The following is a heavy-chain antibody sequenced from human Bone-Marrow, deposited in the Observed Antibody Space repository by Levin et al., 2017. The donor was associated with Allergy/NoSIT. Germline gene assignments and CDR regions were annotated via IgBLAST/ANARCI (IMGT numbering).Heavy chain of an antibody. Sequence: LSLTCAASGFTFSSSAMTWVRQAPGKGLEWVSSISAGDASPYSTDSVKGRFTVSRDNSKNTLYLQMNSLRVEDTALYYCAKVRRGLDAFDIWGQGTMVTVSS. J-gene: IGHJ3*02. V-gene: IGHV3-23*01. CDR3: AKVRRGLDAFDI. D-gene: IGHD3/OR15-3a*01. CDR1: GFTFSSSA. CDR2: ISAGDASP.